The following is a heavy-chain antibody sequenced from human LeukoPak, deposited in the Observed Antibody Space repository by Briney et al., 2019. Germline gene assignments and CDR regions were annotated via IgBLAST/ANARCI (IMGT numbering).Heavy chain of an antibody. CDR1: GITFSSHS. CDR2: ISRTSRYT. V-gene: IGHV3-21*06. Sequence: GGSPRLSCAASGITFSSHSLDWVRQAPGQGLEWVSSISRTSRYTYYADSLKGRFTISRDNARNSLYLQMDSLRAEDTAIYYCARVGDYTDYAPDYSGLGTQVTVSS. J-gene: IGHJ4*03. CDR3: ARVGDYTDYAPDY. D-gene: IGHD4-17*01.